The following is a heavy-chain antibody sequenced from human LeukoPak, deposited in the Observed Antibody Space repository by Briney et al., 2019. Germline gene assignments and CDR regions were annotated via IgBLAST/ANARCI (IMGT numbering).Heavy chain of an antibody. CDR1: GFTFSNYA. D-gene: IGHD7-27*01. CDR3: ATDHPDWGSSFDS. J-gene: IGHJ4*02. Sequence: PGGPLRLSCAASGFTFSNYAMNWVRQAPGKGLEWVSGISGSGNTHYADSANGRFTISRDNSKNTLYLQMSSLRVADTAVYYCATDHPDWGSSFDSWGQGTLVTVSS. CDR2: ISGSGNT. V-gene: IGHV3-23*01.